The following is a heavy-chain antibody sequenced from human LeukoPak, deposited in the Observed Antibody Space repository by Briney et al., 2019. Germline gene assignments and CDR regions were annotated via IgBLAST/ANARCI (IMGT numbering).Heavy chain of an antibody. CDR1: GGSISSGGYY. V-gene: IGHV4-30-2*01. J-gene: IGHJ3*02. CDR3: ARSITIFGVGRGAFDI. CDR2: IYHSGST. Sequence: SETLSLTCTVSGGSISSGGYYWSWIRQPPGKGLEWIGYIYHSGSTYYNPSLKSRVTISEDRSKNQFSLKLSSVTAADTAVYYCARSITIFGVGRGAFDIWGQGTMVTVSS. D-gene: IGHD3-3*01.